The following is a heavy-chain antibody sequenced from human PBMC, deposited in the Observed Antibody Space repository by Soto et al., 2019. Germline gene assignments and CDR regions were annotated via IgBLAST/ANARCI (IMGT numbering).Heavy chain of an antibody. Sequence: QVQLVQSGAELKKPGASVKVSCKASGYTFTTYAISWVRQAPGQGLEWMGWISAYNGNTKYAQNLQGRVTMTTDTSTSTAYMELRSLRSDDTAVDYCTGDGPPFDYWGQGTLVTVSS. CDR2: ISAYNGNT. CDR1: GYTFTTYA. CDR3: TGDGPPFDY. J-gene: IGHJ4*02. V-gene: IGHV1-18*01.